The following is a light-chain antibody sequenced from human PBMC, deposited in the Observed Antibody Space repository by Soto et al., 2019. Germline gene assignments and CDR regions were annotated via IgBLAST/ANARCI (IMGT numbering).Light chain of an antibody. Sequence: EIMMMQSPATLSVSPGESATLSCRASQSVSNNLAWYQHKPGQVPRLLIYYASTRATGIPARFSGSGSGTDFTLTISSLQSEDFALYYCQQYNDWPPITFGQGTRLEIK. CDR2: YAS. CDR1: QSVSNN. CDR3: QQYNDWPPIT. J-gene: IGKJ5*01. V-gene: IGKV3-15*01.